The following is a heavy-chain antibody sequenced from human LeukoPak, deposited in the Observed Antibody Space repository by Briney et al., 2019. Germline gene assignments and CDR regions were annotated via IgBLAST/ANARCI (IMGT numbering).Heavy chain of an antibody. D-gene: IGHD6-6*01. CDR1: GGSISSYY. J-gene: IGHJ4*02. CDR2: ICYSGST. CDR3: ARLGYSSSWERYFDY. Sequence: SETLSLTCTVSGGSISSYYWSWIRQPPGKGLEWIGYICYSGSTNYNPSLKSRVTISVDTSKNQFSLKLSSVTAADTAVYYCARLGYSSSWERYFDYWGQGTLVTVSS. V-gene: IGHV4-59*08.